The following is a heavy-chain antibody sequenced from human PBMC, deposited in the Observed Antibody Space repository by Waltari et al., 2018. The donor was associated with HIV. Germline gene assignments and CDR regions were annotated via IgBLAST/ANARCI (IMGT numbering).Heavy chain of an antibody. CDR1: GVPISSTSHY. Sequence: QLQLQESGPGLVKPSETLSLTCTVSGVPISSTSHYWGWIRQPPGKGLEWIGTMYYSGSTYYNPSLKSRVTISVDTSKNQFSLKLSSVTAADTAVYYCARRSVTAVAGTWYYFDYWGQGTLVTVSS. V-gene: IGHV4-39*01. J-gene: IGHJ4*02. CDR2: MYYSGST. CDR3: ARRSVTAVAGTWYYFDY. D-gene: IGHD6-19*01.